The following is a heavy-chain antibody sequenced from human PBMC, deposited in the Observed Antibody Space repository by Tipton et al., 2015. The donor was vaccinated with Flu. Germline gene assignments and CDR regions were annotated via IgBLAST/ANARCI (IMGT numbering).Heavy chain of an antibody. CDR1: GYNFATYW. CDR3: ARRNSGSYNNDKFDY. Sequence: EVQLVQSGAEVKRPAESLKISCKGSGYNFATYWIGWVRQMPGKGLEWMGIIYPGDSDTRYSPSFQGQVTISADRSIRTAYLQWSSLKASDTAIYYCARRNSGSYNNDKFDYWGQGTLVTVSS. V-gene: IGHV5-51*01. D-gene: IGHD3-10*01. J-gene: IGHJ4*02. CDR2: IYPGDSDT.